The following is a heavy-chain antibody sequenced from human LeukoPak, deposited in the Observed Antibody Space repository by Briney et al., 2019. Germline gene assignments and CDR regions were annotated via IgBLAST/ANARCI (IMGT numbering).Heavy chain of an antibody. J-gene: IGHJ5*02. V-gene: IGHV4-59*01. CDR1: GDSITSYY. CDR3: ARGLYYDFLFDP. D-gene: IGHD3-3*01. CDR2: THYAVIT. Sequence: SETLSLTCTVSGDSITSYYWSWIRQPPGKGLEWIGFTHYAVITNYNPSLKSRVTMSVDTSKNQISLKLTSVTAAGTAVYYCARGLYYDFLFDPWGQGTLVTVSS.